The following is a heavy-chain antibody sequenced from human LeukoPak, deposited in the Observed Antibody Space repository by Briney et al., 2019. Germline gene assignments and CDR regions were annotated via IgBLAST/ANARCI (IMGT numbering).Heavy chain of an antibody. CDR3: ARGPSGYSYEGDDAFDI. Sequence: SVKVSCKASGFTFTRSAMQWVRQARGQRLEWIGWIVVGSGNTKYAQKFQERVTITRDMSTGTAYMELSSLRSEDTAVYYCARGPSGYSYEGDDAFDIWGQGTMVTVSS. V-gene: IGHV1-58*02. J-gene: IGHJ3*02. CDR1: GFTFTRSA. D-gene: IGHD5-18*01. CDR2: IVVGSGNT.